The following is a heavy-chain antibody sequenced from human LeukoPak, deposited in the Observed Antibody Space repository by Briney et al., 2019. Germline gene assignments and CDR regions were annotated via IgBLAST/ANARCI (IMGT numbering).Heavy chain of an antibody. CDR3: ARWSLSHDY. CDR2: IIPILGIA. J-gene: IGHJ4*02. CDR1: GGTFSSYT. Sequence: GASVTVSFKASGGTFSSYTISWVRQAPGQGLEWMGRIIPILGIANYAQKFQGRVTITADKSTSTAYMELSSLRSEDTAVYYCARWSLSHDYWGQGTLVTVSS. V-gene: IGHV1-69*02. D-gene: IGHD1-26*01.